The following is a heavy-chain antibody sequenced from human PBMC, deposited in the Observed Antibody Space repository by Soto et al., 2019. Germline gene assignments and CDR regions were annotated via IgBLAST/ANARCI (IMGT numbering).Heavy chain of an antibody. CDR3: ARDGSRGSCYDY. V-gene: IGHV4-59*01. Sequence: SETLSLTCTVSGGSISSYYWSWIRQPPGKGLEWIGYIYYSGSTNYNPSLQGRVTMTTDTSTSTAYMELRSLRSDDTAVYYCARDGSRGSCYDYWGQGTLVTVSS. CDR2: IYYSGST. CDR1: GGSISSYY. D-gene: IGHD2-15*01. J-gene: IGHJ4*02.